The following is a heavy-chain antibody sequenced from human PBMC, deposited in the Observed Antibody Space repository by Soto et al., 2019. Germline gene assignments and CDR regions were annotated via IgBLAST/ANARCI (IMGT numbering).Heavy chain of an antibody. CDR2: IYSAGNT. V-gene: IGHV3-66*01. CDR3: ARDFVVGGPTINYYYGMDV. CDR1: GFTVSNKY. Sequence: PGGSLRLSCATSGFTVSNKYMSWVRLAPGKVLEWISIIYSAGNTYYADSVKGRFTISRDNSKNTLYLQMNSLGAEDTAVYYCARDFVVGGPTINYYYGMDVWGQGT. J-gene: IGHJ6*02. D-gene: IGHD1-26*01.